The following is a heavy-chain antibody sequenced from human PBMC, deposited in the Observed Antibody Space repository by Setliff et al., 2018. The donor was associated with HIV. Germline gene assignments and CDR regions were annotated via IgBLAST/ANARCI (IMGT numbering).Heavy chain of an antibody. J-gene: IGHJ6*03. Sequence: ASVKVSCKASGYTFSTYGISWVRQAPGQGLEWMGWITPYNNNTQYTQHLQGRATMTTDTYTSTAYMDLRSLRSDDTAVYYCARLIKHYDFWSGYYGAYYYYMDVWGTGTTVTVSS. D-gene: IGHD3-3*01. CDR2: ITPYNNNT. V-gene: IGHV1-18*01. CDR1: GYTFSTYG. CDR3: ARLIKHYDFWSGYYGAYYYYMDV.